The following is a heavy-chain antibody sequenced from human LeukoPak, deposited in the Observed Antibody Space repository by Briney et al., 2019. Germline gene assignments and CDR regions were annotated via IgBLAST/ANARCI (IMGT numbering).Heavy chain of an antibody. V-gene: IGHV4-4*07. CDR3: ARGGKATVVTM. D-gene: IGHD4-23*01. CDR1: GDSINSYY. J-gene: IGHJ4*02. Sequence: PSDTLSLTCTLSGDSINSYYWRWLRQPGGKGGAWIGRIYSSGSTNYNPSLKSRVSMSLDPSKNQYSLKLTSVPAADTAVYYCARGGKATVVTMWGQGTLVTVSS. CDR2: IYSSGST.